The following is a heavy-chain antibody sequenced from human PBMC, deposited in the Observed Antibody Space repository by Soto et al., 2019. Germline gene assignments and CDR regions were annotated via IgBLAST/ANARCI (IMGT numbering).Heavy chain of an antibody. CDR1: GGSVNSGNYY. V-gene: IGHV4-34*01. Sequence: QVQLQQWGAGLLKPSETLSLTCAVFGGSVNSGNYYWSWIRQPPGKGLEWIGEMSHSGGTHFNPSLKSRVTISVETSKSQFSLKMSSVTAVDTALYYCARVERGNATKVVDAFDIWGPGTMVTVSS. D-gene: IGHD3-16*01. CDR2: MSHSGGT. J-gene: IGHJ3*02. CDR3: ARVERGNATKVVDAFDI.